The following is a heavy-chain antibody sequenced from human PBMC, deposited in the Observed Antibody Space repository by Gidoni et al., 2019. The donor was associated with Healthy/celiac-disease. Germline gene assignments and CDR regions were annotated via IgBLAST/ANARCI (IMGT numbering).Heavy chain of an antibody. Sequence: QVPLMQSAAEVKKPGSSVKVSCKTSGGTFRSYAISWVRQAPGQGLEWIGGIIPICGTANYAQKFQGRVTMTEDESTSTAYMELSSLRSEETAVYYCASTRVDTAMVYYYYYGMDVWGQGTTVTVSS. CDR2: IIPICGTA. J-gene: IGHJ6*02. CDR3: ASTRVDTAMVYYYYYGMDV. V-gene: IGHV1-69*19. D-gene: IGHD5-18*01. CDR1: GGTFRSYA.